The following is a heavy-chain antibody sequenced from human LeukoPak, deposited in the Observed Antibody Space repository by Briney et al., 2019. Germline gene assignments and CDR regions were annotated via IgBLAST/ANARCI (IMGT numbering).Heavy chain of an antibody. J-gene: IGHJ4*02. V-gene: IGHV1-3*01. CDR1: GYTSTNYA. CDR3: ASKVVQLWSPLDY. D-gene: IGHD5-18*01. Sequence: ASVKVSCKASGYTSTNYAMHWVRQAPGQRLEWMGWINAGNGNTKYSQKFQGRVTITRDTSANTAYMELGSLTSEDTALYYCASKVVQLWSPLDYWGQGTLSPSPQ. CDR2: INAGNGNT.